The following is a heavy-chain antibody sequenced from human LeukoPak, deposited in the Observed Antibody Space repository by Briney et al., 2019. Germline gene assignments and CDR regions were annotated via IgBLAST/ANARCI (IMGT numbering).Heavy chain of an antibody. D-gene: IGHD2-15*01. Sequence: SGALSVTCTGTRGSISSQYWSWMGQPPGRGVEWIVTIYYTGTTNYNTSLTSRVTISAHTPKNHFSLKLSSVTAADTAVYYCASNLLGAFDIWGQGTMVTVSS. CDR3: ASNLLGAFDI. CDR2: IYYTGTT. V-gene: IGHV4-59*08. J-gene: IGHJ3*02. CDR1: RGSISSQY.